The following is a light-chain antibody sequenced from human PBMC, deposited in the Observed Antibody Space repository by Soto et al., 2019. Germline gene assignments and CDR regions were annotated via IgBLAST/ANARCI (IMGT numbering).Light chain of an antibody. J-gene: IGKJ4*01. Sequence: DIHMTQSPSSLSASVGDRVTITCRASQNIKKFLNWYQQRPGKAPSALIHATSILQNGVSSRFSGSGSDTDFTLTITSLQPEDFATYFCQQSYSSPLTFGGGTKVEL. V-gene: IGKV1-39*01. CDR3: QQSYSSPLT. CDR1: QNIKKF. CDR2: ATS.